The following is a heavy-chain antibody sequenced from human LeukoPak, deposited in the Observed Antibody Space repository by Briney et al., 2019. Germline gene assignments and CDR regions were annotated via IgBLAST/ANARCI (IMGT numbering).Heavy chain of an antibody. D-gene: IGHD2-15*01. CDR1: GFTFDDYA. CDR3: ARGDISMDV. J-gene: IGHJ6*02. Sequence: GGSLRLSCAASGFTFDDYAMHWVRQAPGKGLEWVSGISWNSGSIGYADSVKGRFTIPRDNAKNSLYLQMNSLRAEDTAVYYCARGDISMDVWGQGTTVTVSS. CDR2: ISWNSGSI. V-gene: IGHV3-9*01.